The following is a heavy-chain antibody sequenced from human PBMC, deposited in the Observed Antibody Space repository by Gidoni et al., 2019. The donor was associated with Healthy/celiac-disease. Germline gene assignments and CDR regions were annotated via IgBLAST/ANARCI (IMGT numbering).Heavy chain of an antibody. Sequence: EVQLVESGGGLVKPGGSLRLSCAASGFTFSSYSMNWVRQAPGKGLEWVSSISSSSSYIYYADSVKGRFTISRDNAKNSLYLQMNSLRAEDTAVYYCARDSDLLVPAGALCYWGQGTLVTVSS. V-gene: IGHV3-21*01. CDR2: ISSSSSYI. CDR1: GFTFSSYS. D-gene: IGHD2-2*01. J-gene: IGHJ4*02. CDR3: ARDSDLLVPAGALCY.